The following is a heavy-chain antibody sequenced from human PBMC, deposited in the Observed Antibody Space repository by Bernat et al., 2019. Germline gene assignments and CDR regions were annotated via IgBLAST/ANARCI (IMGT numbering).Heavy chain of an antibody. Sequence: EVQLVESGGDLVQPGGSLRLSCAISGFTVSNNHVTWVRQAPGKGLEWVSLIYDDGSTIYADSVKGRFTISRDNSKNIVYLQMNSVTAEDTAVYYCVGLGANSVWGQGTLVTVSS. J-gene: IGHJ4*02. CDR3: VGLGANSV. CDR2: IYDDGST. CDR1: GFTVSNNH. V-gene: IGHV3-66*04. D-gene: IGHD2-15*01.